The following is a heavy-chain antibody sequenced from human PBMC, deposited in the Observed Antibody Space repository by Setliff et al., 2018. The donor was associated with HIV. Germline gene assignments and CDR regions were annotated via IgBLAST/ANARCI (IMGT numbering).Heavy chain of an antibody. V-gene: IGHV4-59*01. CDR1: GGSISNNY. D-gene: IGHD5-18*01. CDR3: ARSVDTAIADAFDI. Sequence: PSETLSLTCTVSGGSISNNYWSWIRQSPGKGLEWIAYIYYSGSTNYNPSLRSRVTISVDTSQKQFSLKLNSVTAADTAVYYCARSVDTAIADAFDIWGQGTMVTVSS. J-gene: IGHJ3*02. CDR2: IYYSGST.